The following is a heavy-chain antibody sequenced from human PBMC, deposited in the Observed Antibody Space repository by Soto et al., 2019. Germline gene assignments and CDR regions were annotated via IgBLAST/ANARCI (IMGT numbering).Heavy chain of an antibody. CDR1: GFTFTSSA. CDR2: IVVGSGNT. Sequence: SVKVSCKASGFTFTSSAVQWVRQARGQRLEWIGWIVVGSGNTNYAQKFQERVTISADKSISTPYLQWSSLKASDTAMYYCARHHGDYKYYYYYYGMDVWGQGTTVTVSS. D-gene: IGHD4-17*01. CDR3: ARHHGDYKYYYYYYGMDV. V-gene: IGHV1-58*01. J-gene: IGHJ6*02.